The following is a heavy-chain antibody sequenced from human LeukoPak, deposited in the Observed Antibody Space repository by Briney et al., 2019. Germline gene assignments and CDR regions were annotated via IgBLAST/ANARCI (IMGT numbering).Heavy chain of an antibody. CDR1: GFTLTNAW. CDR3: VREVRGSFPT. Sequence: GGSLRLSCTASGFTLTNAWMNWGRQSPGKGLEGLGLIKSKTNGETRDYAAPVKGRFTISRDASDNTLYLQMNSLKNEDTAVYYCVREVRGSFPTWGPGNLVTVSS. CDR2: IKSKTNGETR. V-gene: IGHV3-15*01. D-gene: IGHD1-26*01. J-gene: IGHJ4*02.